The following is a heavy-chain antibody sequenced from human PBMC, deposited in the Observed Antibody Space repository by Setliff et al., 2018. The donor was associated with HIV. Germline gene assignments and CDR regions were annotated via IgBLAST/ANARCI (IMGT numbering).Heavy chain of an antibody. D-gene: IGHD6-13*01. CDR3: ATAQGIATANFDY. V-gene: IGHV1-69*10. Sequence: SVKVSCKTSGVTFNTYAFSWVRQAPGQGLEWMGDIFAFLNIPNYAQKFQGRVTITAGKPTSTAYMELTGLRSEDTAIYYCATAQGIATANFDYWGQGTLVTV. J-gene: IGHJ4*02. CDR1: GVTFNTYA. CDR2: IFAFLNIP.